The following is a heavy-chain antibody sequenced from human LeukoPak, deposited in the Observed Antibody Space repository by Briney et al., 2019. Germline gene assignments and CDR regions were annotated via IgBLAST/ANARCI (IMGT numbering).Heavy chain of an antibody. V-gene: IGHV3-21*01. CDR2: ITSSSYI. Sequence: GGSLRLSCAASGFTFSSYNMNWVRQAPGKGLEWVSSITSSSYIYYADSVKGRFTISRDNAKNSLYLQMNRLRAEDTAVYYCARALPYCSSTSCYNYYNGMDVWGQGTTVTVSS. D-gene: IGHD2-2*02. CDR1: GFTFSSYN. CDR3: ARALPYCSSTSCYNYYNGMDV. J-gene: IGHJ6*02.